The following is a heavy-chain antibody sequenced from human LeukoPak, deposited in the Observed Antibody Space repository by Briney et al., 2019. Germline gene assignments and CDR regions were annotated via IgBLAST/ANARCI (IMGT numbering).Heavy chain of an antibody. Sequence: ASVKVSCKASGYTFTGYYMHWVRQAPGQGLEWMGWINPNTGATKYAQNFQGRVTMTRDTSISTAYMELSRLRSDGTAVYYCARNLRGDAFDIWGQGTMVTVSS. V-gene: IGHV1-2*02. CDR3: ARNLRGDAFDI. CDR2: INPNTGAT. J-gene: IGHJ3*02. CDR1: GYTFTGYY.